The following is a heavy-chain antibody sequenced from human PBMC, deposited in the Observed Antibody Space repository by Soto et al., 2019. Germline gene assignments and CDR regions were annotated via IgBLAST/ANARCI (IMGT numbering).Heavy chain of an antibody. Sequence: QVQLVQSGAEVKKPGASVKVSCKASGYTFTSYDINWVRQATGQGLEWMGWMNPNSGNTGYAQKLQGRVTMTSNTSISPAYMELRSLRSEHAAGYYCARQKGSSGFDPWGQGTLVTVSS. CDR1: GYTFTSYD. D-gene: IGHD6-6*01. V-gene: IGHV1-8*01. CDR3: ARQKGSSGFDP. CDR2: MNPNSGNT. J-gene: IGHJ5*02.